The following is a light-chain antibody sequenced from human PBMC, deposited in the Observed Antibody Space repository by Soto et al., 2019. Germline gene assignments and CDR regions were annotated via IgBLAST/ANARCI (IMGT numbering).Light chain of an antibody. CDR1: QSLSSNY. V-gene: IGKV3-20*01. J-gene: IGKJ1*01. Sequence: VLTQSPGTLSLSLGARATLSSRASQSLSSNYLAWYQKKPGQDPRLLIYGASSRATGIPDRFSGSGSGTDFNLTISRLETEDFAVFECHQWDSSTWTFCPGTKVDIK. CDR2: GAS. CDR3: HQWDSSTWT.